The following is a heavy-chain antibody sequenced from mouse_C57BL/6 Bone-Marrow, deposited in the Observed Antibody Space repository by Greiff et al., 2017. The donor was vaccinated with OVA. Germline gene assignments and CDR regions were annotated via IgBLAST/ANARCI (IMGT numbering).Heavy chain of an antibody. V-gene: IGHV5-4*01. D-gene: IGHD2-5*01. CDR1: GFTFSSYA. CDR2: ISDGGSYT. Sequence: EVQLVESGGGLVKPGGSLKLSCAASGFTFSSYAMSWVRQTPEKSLEWVATISDGGSYTYYPDNVKGRFTISRDNAKNNLYLQMSHLKSEDTAMYYCARRGPYYSTYYAMDYWGQGTSVTVSS. CDR3: ARRGPYYSTYYAMDY. J-gene: IGHJ4*01.